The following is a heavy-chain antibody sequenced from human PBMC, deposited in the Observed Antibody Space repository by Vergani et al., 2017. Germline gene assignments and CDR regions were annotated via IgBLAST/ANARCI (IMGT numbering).Heavy chain of an antibody. CDR3: GRRGDYDFWSGYNSDAFDI. J-gene: IGHJ3*02. CDR2: IYTSGST. V-gene: IGHV4-61*02. CDR1: GGSISSGSYY. Sequence: QVQLQESGPGLVKPSQTLSLTCTVSGGSISSGSYYWSWIRQPAGKGLEWIGRIYTSGSTNYNPSLKSRVTISVDTSKNQFSLKLSSVTAADTAVYYCGRRGDYDFWSGYNSDAFDIWGQGTMVTVSS. D-gene: IGHD3-3*01.